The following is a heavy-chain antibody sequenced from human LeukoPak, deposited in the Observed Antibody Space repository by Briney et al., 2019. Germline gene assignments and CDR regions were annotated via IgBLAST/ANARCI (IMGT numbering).Heavy chain of an antibody. Sequence: GGSLRLSCAASGLTFSSYAMSWVRQAPGKGLEWVSAISGSGGSTYYADSVKGRFTISRDNSKNTLYLQMNSLRAEDTAVYYCAKDLSGSVLVADWGQGTLVTVSS. CDR2: ISGSGGST. V-gene: IGHV3-23*01. J-gene: IGHJ4*02. D-gene: IGHD2-15*01. CDR3: AKDLSGSVLVAD. CDR1: GLTFSSYA.